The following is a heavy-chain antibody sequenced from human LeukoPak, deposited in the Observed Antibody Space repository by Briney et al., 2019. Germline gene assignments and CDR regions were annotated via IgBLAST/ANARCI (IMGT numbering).Heavy chain of an antibody. CDR2: INPNSGGT. V-gene: IGHV1-2*02. D-gene: IGHD6-13*01. CDR3: ARDRWGSSWFFDY. J-gene: IGHJ4*02. CDR1: GYTFTSYY. Sequence: ASVKVSCKASGYTFTSYYMHWVRQAPGQGLEWMGWINPNSGGTNYAQKFQGRVTMTRDTSISTAYMELSRLRSDDTAVYYCARDRWGSSWFFDYWGQGTLVTVSS.